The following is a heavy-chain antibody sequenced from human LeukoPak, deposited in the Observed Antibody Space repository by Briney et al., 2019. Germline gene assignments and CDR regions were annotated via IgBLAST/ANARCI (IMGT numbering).Heavy chain of an antibody. CDR2: IYVTGST. Sequence: SETPSLTCTVSGASISSYYWSWIRQPAGKALGWIGRIYVTGSTTYNPSLESRVTMSLDTSKNHFSLKLRSVTAADTAVYYCARDSGTTGEVKFDPWGQGTLVTVSS. CDR1: GASISSYY. V-gene: IGHV4-4*07. J-gene: IGHJ5*02. D-gene: IGHD1-7*01. CDR3: ARDSGTTGEVKFDP.